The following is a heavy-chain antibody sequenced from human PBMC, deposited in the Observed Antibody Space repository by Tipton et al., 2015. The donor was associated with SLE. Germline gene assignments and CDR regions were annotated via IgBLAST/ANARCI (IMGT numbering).Heavy chain of an antibody. CDR3: ASGVPSSGSYWAYFDH. Sequence: TLSLTCTVSGGSISSYYWVWIRQPAGRGLEWIGRIYTSGNTNYNPSLKSRVTMSEDTSKNQFSLKRTSVTAADTAVYYCASGVPSSGSYWAYFDHWGQGILVTVSS. V-gene: IGHV4-4*07. CDR2: IYTSGNT. CDR1: GGSISSYY. J-gene: IGHJ4*02. D-gene: IGHD1-26*01.